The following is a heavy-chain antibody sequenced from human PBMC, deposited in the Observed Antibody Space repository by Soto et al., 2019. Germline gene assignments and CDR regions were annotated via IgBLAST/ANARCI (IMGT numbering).Heavy chain of an antibody. CDR1: GFSLSTSGMC. J-gene: IGHJ4*02. Sequence: SGPTLLNPTQTLTLTCTFSGFSLSTSGMCVSWIRQPPGKALEWLALIDWDDDKYYSTSLKTRLTISKDTSKNQVVLTMTNMEPVDTATYYCARTQEYSSSRMYYIDDWGQGTLVTVAS. D-gene: IGHD6-13*01. V-gene: IGHV2-70*01. CDR2: IDWDDDK. CDR3: ARTQEYSSSRMYYIDD.